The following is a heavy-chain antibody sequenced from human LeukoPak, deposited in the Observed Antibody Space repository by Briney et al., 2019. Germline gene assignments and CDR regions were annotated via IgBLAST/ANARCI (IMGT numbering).Heavy chain of an antibody. J-gene: IGHJ4*02. CDR1: GGSISSGGYS. V-gene: IGHV4-30-2*01. CDR2: IYHSGST. D-gene: IGHD4-17*01. CDR3: ARGRGGTYGDYPYYFDY. Sequence: SQTLSLTCAVSGGSISSGGYSWSWIRQPPGKGLEWIGYIYHSGSTYYNPSLKSRVTISVDRSKNQFSLKLSSVTAADTAVYYCARGRGGTYGDYPYYFDYWGQGTLVTVSS.